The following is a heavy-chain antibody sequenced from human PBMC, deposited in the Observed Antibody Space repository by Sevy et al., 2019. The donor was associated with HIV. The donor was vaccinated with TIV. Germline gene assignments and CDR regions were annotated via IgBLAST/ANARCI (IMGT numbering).Heavy chain of an antibody. CDR1: GFTFSSYG. Sequence: GGYLRLSCAASGFTFSSYGMHWVRQAPGKGLEWVAVIWYDGSNKYYADSVKGRFTISRDNSKNTLYLQMNSLRAEDTAVYYCARDLIKYSSGWAYGMDVWGQGTTVTVSS. V-gene: IGHV3-33*01. CDR3: ARDLIKYSSGWAYGMDV. CDR2: IWYDGSNK. D-gene: IGHD6-19*01. J-gene: IGHJ6*02.